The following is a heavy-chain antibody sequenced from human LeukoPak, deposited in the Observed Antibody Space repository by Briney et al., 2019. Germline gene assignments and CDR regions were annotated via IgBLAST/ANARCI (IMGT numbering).Heavy chain of an antibody. CDR1: GFTVSSNY. J-gene: IGHJ4*02. CDR3: AREGTSSGWYPFDY. V-gene: IGHV3-53*01. Sequence: GGALRLSCAASGFTVSSNYMSWVRQAPGKGLEWVSVIYSGGSTYYAGSVKGRFTISRDNSKNTLFLQMNSLRAEDTAVYYCAREGTSSGWYPFDYWGQGTLVTVSS. CDR2: IYSGGST. D-gene: IGHD6-19*01.